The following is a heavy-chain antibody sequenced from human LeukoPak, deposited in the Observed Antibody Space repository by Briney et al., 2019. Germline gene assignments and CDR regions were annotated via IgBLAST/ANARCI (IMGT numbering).Heavy chain of an antibody. V-gene: IGHV1-2*04. CDR2: INPNSGGT. CDR1: GYTFTGYH. Sequence: ASVKVSCKASGYTFTGYHMHWVRQAPGQGLEWMGWINPNSGGTNYAQKFQGWVTMTRDTSISTAYMELSRLRSDDTAVYYCARAGPMVRGVIASWFDPWGQGTLVTVSS. D-gene: IGHD3-10*01. J-gene: IGHJ5*02. CDR3: ARAGPMVRGVIASWFDP.